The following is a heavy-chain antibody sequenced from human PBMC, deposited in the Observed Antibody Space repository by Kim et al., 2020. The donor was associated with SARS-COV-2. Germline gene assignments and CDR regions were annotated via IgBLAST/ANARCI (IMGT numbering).Heavy chain of an antibody. D-gene: IGHD2-15*01. J-gene: IGHJ6*02. CDR1: GGSISSSNW. CDR3: ARQQLAATHYYYYGMDV. Sequence: SETLSLTCAVSGGSISSSNWWSWVRQPPGKGLEWIGEIYHSGSTNYNPSLKSRVTISVDKSKNQFSLKLSSVTAADTAVYYCARQQLAATHYYYYGMDVWGQGTTVTVSS. CDR2: IYHSGST. V-gene: IGHV4-4*02.